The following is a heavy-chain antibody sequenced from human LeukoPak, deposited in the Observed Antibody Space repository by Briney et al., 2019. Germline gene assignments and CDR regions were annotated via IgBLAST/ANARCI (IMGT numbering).Heavy chain of an antibody. CDR1: GGSISSSSYY. V-gene: IGHV4-39*07. CDR3: ARDQAAVGTRSFDY. D-gene: IGHD6-13*01. Sequence: SETLSLTCTVSGGSISSSSYYWGWIRQPPGKGLEWIGSIYYSGSTYYNPSLESRVTISVDTSKNQFSLKLSSVTAADTAVYYCARDQAAVGTRSFDYWGQGTLVTVSS. J-gene: IGHJ4*02. CDR2: IYYSGST.